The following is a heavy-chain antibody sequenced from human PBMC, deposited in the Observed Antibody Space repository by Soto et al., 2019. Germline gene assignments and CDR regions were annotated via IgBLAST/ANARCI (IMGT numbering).Heavy chain of an antibody. Sequence: QVQLVESGGGVVQPGRSLRLSCAASEFTFSDHGMHWVRQAPGKGLEWVAAIWYDRSNKFYADSVKGRFTISRDNTKNTLYLQMDNLRAEDTAVYYCARGRAWFGEFPQPDNWVDSWGQGTLVTVSS. CDR3: ARGRAWFGEFPQPDNWVDS. V-gene: IGHV3-33*01. CDR2: IWYDRSNK. D-gene: IGHD3-10*01. CDR1: EFTFSDHG. J-gene: IGHJ5*01.